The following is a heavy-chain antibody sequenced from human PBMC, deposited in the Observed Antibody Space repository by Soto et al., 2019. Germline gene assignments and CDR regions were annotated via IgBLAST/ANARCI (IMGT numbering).Heavy chain of an antibody. D-gene: IGHD1-1*01. Sequence: VQLVQSGAEVKKPGSSVKLSCKASGGTFNRYTISWVRQAPGQGLEWMGVIIPIFGTANYAQKFQGRVAIIADESTSAAYMELRSLRSDDTAVYYCALWGFRDGNNSKYNYSGMDVWGQGTTVTVSS. CDR3: ALWGFRDGNNSKYNYSGMDV. J-gene: IGHJ6*02. CDR2: IIPIFGTA. CDR1: GGTFNRYT. V-gene: IGHV1-69*01.